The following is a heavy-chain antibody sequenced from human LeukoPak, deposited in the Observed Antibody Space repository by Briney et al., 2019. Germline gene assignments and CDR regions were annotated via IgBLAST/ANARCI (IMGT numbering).Heavy chain of an antibody. D-gene: IGHD2-15*01. V-gene: IGHV3-7*01. Sequence: GGSLRLSCAASVFAFSDFWMSWVRQAPGKGLEWVANVRHDGSAKYYVPSVRGRFTISRDNAKNSLYLQMNSLTVEDTAVYYCAASHDSAGNDWGQGTLVTVSS. CDR1: VFAFSDFW. CDR3: AASHDSAGND. J-gene: IGHJ4*02. CDR2: VRHDGSAK.